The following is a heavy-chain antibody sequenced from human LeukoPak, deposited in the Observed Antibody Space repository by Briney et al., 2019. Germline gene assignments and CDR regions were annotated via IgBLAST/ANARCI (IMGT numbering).Heavy chain of an antibody. D-gene: IGHD1-1*01. J-gene: IGHJ4*02. CDR1: GFTFSSYA. Sequence: GGSLRLSCVASGFTFSSYAVSWFRQAPGKGLEWVSTVGRSGVDTYYGDSVRGRFTISKDSSKNTLQMNSLSAEDTAIYYCVKHSGGVYGNSDSWGQGILVTVSS. CDR2: VGRSGVDT. V-gene: IGHV3-23*01. CDR3: VKHSGGVYGNSDS.